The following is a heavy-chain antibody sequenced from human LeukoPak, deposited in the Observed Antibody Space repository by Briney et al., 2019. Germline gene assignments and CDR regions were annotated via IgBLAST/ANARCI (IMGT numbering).Heavy chain of an antibody. D-gene: IGHD3-16*01. Sequence: PGGSLRLSCAASGFPFNAYWMTWVRQAPGKGLEWVANIRQDGDTKYYVDSVKGRFTISRDNSKNSVYLQMNSLRADDTAVYYCARRSLFEDWGQGALVTVSS. CDR2: IRQDGDTK. CDR3: ARRSLFED. J-gene: IGHJ4*02. V-gene: IGHV3-7*03. CDR1: GFPFNAYW.